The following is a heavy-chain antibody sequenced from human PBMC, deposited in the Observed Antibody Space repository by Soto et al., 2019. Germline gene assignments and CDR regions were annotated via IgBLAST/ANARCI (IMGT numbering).Heavy chain of an antibody. CDR1: GDSINSADYY. CDR3: ARVVQFYDSSGYSFYYFDY. CDR2: IYYSRSD. Sequence: KSSETLSLTCTVSGDSINSADYYWSWLRQPPGKGLEWIGYIYYSRSDYYNPSLGCRATITIDTSRNQFSLNLMSVTAADTAVYYCARVVQFYDSSGYSFYYFDYWGQGALVT. J-gene: IGHJ4*02. D-gene: IGHD3-22*01. V-gene: IGHV4-30-4*01.